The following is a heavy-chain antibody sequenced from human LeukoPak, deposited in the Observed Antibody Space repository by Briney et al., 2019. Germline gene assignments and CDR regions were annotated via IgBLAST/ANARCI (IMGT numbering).Heavy chain of an antibody. V-gene: IGHV1-2*02. CDR2: INPNSGGT. J-gene: IGHJ4*02. Sequence: ASVKVSCKASGYTFTGYYMHWVRQAPGQGLEWMGWINPNSGGTNYAQKFQGRVTMTRDMSTSTVYMELSSLRSEDTAVYYCARGGIAVAGGRDYYFDYWGQGTLVTVSS. CDR3: ARGGIAVAGGRDYYFDY. CDR1: GYTFTGYY. D-gene: IGHD6-19*01.